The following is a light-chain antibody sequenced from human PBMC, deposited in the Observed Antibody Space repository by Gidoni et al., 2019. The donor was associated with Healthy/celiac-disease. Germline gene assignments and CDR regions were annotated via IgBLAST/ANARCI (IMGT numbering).Light chain of an antibody. CDR2: GAS. Sequence: EIVMTPSPATPSVSPGGRATLSCRASQSVSSNLAWYQQKPGQAPRLLIYGASTRATGIPARFSGSGSGTEFTLTISSLQSEDFAVYYCQQYNNWPRTFGQGTKVEIK. J-gene: IGKJ1*01. CDR1: QSVSSN. V-gene: IGKV3-15*01. CDR3: QQYNNWPRT.